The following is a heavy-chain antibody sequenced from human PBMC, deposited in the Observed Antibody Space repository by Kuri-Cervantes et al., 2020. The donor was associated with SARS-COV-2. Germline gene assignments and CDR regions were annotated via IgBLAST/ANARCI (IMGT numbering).Heavy chain of an antibody. D-gene: IGHD6-13*01. CDR1: GFTFCNSD. CDR3: VRHKAAAGIVAPD. Sequence: GGSLRLSCAASGFTFCNSDINSVTQAPGKGVDWVSGVSWNGSRTHYADSVKGRFIISRDNSRNFLYQQMNSLRPEDMAVYYCVRHKAAAGIVAPDWGQGTLVTVSS. J-gene: IGHJ4*02. V-gene: IGHV3-19*01. CDR2: VSWNGSRT.